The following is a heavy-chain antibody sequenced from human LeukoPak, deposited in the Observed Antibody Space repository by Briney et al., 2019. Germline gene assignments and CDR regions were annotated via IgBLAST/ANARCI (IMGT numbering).Heavy chain of an antibody. CDR1: GFTVSSNY. V-gene: IGHV3-66*02. D-gene: IGHD6-19*01. CDR2: IYSGGRT. CDR3: AKSLGQWLVYDDYYFDF. Sequence: GGSLRLSCVASGFTVSSNYMSWVRQAPGKGLEWVSVIYSGGRTYYADSVKGRFTISRDNSKDTLYLQMNSLRAEDTAVYYCAKSLGQWLVYDDYYFDFWGQGTLVTVSS. J-gene: IGHJ4*02.